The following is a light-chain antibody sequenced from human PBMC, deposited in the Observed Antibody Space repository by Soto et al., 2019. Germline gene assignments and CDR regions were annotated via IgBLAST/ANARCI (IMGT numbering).Light chain of an antibody. CDR1: SSDVGGYNY. J-gene: IGLJ1*01. V-gene: IGLV2-14*01. CDR2: DVS. CDR3: SSYTSSSKV. Sequence: QSVLTQPASVSGSPGQSITISCTGTSSDVGGYNYVSWYQQHPGKAPKLMIYDVSNRPSGVSNRFSGSKSGNTASLTISGLQAEDEADYYCSSYTSSSKVFATGTKVTVL.